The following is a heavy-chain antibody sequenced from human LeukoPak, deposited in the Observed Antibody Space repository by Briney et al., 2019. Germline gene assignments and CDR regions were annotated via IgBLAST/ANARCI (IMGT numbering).Heavy chain of an antibody. V-gene: IGHV1-2*02. D-gene: IGHD5-12*01. Sequence: ASVKVSCKASGYTFTGYYMHWVRQAPGQGLEWMGWINPNSGGTNYAQKFQGRVTKTRDTYISTAYMELSRLRSDDTAVYYCARDAREMATHYFDYWGQGTLVTVSS. CDR2: INPNSGGT. CDR1: GYTFTGYY. CDR3: ARDAREMATHYFDY. J-gene: IGHJ4*02.